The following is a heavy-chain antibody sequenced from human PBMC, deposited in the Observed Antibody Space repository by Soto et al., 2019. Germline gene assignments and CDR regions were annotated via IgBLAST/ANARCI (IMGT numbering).Heavy chain of an antibody. D-gene: IGHD3-10*01. Sequence: QVQLQQWGAGLLKPSETLSLTCAVYGGSFSGYYWSWIRQPPGKGLEWIGEINHSGSTNYNPSLKSRVTISVDTSKDEFSLKLSSVTAADTAVYYCARGRWGYYYGSGRSPSWFDPWGQGTLVTVSS. V-gene: IGHV4-34*01. CDR1: GGSFSGYY. J-gene: IGHJ5*02. CDR2: INHSGST. CDR3: ARGRWGYYYGSGRSPSWFDP.